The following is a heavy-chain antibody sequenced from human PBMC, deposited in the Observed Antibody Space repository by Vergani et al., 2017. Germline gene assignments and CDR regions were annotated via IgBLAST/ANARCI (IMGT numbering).Heavy chain of an antibody. CDR2: IYYSGST. V-gene: IGHV4-31*03. J-gene: IGHJ6*03. CDR1: GGPISSGGYY. D-gene: IGHD3-10*02. Sequence: QVQLQESGPGLVKPSQTLSLTCTVSGGPISSGGYYWSWIRQHPGKGLEWIGYIYYSGSTYYNPSLMSRVTISVDTSKNQFSLKLRSGTAADTAVYYCARNVPGGYYYYMDVWGKGTTVTVSS. CDR3: ARNVPGGYYYYMDV.